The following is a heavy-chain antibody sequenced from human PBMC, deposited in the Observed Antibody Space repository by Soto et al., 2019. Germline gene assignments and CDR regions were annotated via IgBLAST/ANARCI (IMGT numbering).Heavy chain of an antibody. J-gene: IGHJ6*02. CDR3: ARGVYDYWSGYYAGSGLDV. Sequence: QAPLRESGPGLVKPSETLSLTCTVSGDSMSPFYWNWIRQSPVKGLEWIGYIYYSGNTNYNPSLKSRVAISVDTSKNQFYLKLSAVTAADMAVYYCARGVYDYWSGYYAGSGLDVWGQGTTVIVSS. CDR1: GDSMSPFY. D-gene: IGHD3-3*01. CDR2: IYYSGNT. V-gene: IGHV4-59*13.